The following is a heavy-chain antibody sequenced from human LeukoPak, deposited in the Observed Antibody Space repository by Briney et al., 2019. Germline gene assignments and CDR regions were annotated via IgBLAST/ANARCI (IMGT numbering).Heavy chain of an antibody. D-gene: IGHD3-22*01. Sequence: PGGSLRLSCAASGFTFSSYAMSWVRQAPGKGLEWVSAISGSGGSTYYADSVTGRFTISRDNSKNTLYMQMNSLRAEDTAVYYCAKDFPDYYDSSLYWGQGTLVTVSS. CDR1: GFTFSSYA. J-gene: IGHJ4*02. CDR3: AKDFPDYYDSSLY. CDR2: ISGSGGST. V-gene: IGHV3-23*01.